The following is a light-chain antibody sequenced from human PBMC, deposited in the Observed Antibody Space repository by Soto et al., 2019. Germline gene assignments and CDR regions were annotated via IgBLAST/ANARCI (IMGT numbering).Light chain of an antibody. CDR3: QQSYSSPYT. Sequence: DIRMTQSPSSLSASVGDRVTITCRASQTISTYLNWYHQKPGKAPRLLIYATSNLQSGVPSRFSGSGPGTDFTLTINGLQPEDFATYYCQQSYSSPYTFGQGTKLEIK. CDR1: QTISTY. J-gene: IGKJ2*01. V-gene: IGKV1-39*01. CDR2: ATS.